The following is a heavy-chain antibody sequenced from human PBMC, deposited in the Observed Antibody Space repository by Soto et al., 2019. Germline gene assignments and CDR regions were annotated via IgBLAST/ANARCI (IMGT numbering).Heavy chain of an antibody. D-gene: IGHD1-7*01. CDR3: SCRDPGTIVYD. Sequence: GPGPLGSSETLSLTCAVSGGSFTSNNWWTWVRQPPGQGLEWIGEIYRTGSTNYNPSLKSRVTISLDKSENQFSLRVTSLTAADTAFYYYSCRDPGTIVYDWAQGTLVTVSS. CDR1: GGSFTSNNW. V-gene: IGHV4-4*02. CDR2: IYRTGST. J-gene: IGHJ4*02.